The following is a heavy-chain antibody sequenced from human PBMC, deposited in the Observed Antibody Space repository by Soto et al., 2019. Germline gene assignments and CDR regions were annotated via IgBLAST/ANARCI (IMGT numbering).Heavy chain of an antibody. CDR2: ISFDGGSR. Sequence: QVQLLESGGGVVQPGRSLRLSCAASGFTFSTYSMHWVRQAPGKALEWVALISFDGGSRYYPDSVEGRFTISRDNSHNTLYLEMNSLRVEDTAVYYCARTHSRGWNTFDNWGQGTLVTVSS. V-gene: IGHV3-30*04. CDR1: GFTFSTYS. D-gene: IGHD6-19*01. CDR3: ARTHSRGWNTFDN. J-gene: IGHJ4*02.